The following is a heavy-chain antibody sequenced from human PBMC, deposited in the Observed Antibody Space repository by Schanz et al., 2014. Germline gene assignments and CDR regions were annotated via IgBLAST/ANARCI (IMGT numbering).Heavy chain of an antibody. V-gene: IGHV3-23*01. Sequence: VQLLESGGGLVQPGGSLTLSCSASGFTFRNYALSWVRQAPGKGLEWISSMYINSGSTQYADSVKGRFIISRDSSKNTLFLQMNSLRAEDTAVYFCARDGGRDGYNLAFDVWGQGTLVTVSS. J-gene: IGHJ3*01. CDR2: MYINSGST. CDR1: GFTFRNYA. CDR3: ARDGGRDGYNLAFDV. D-gene: IGHD5-12*01.